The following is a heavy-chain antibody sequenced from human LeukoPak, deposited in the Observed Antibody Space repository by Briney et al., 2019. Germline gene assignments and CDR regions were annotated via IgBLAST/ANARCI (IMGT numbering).Heavy chain of an antibody. J-gene: IGHJ5*02. D-gene: IGHD3-9*01. CDR1: GFTFSMYW. Sequence: GGSLRLSCAASGFTFSMYWMHWVRQAPGRGPMWVSRINNDGTSTAYADSVKGRFTISRDNAKNTPYLQMNSLKNEDTAVYYCARVFILSGPRGGFDPWGQGTLVTVSS. CDR3: ARVFILSGPRGGFDP. CDR2: INNDGTST. V-gene: IGHV3-74*01.